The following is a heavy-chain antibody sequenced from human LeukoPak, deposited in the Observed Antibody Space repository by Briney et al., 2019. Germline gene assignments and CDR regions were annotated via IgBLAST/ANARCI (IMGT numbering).Heavy chain of an antibody. V-gene: IGHV3-30*02. CDR2: IRYDGSNK. CDR3: ADEVILVVRASMPVAFDL. J-gene: IGHJ3*01. CDR1: ALTLTIYG. Sequence: LPGRSLRPSCVPAALTLTIYGMRWVRHPPGRGLEWVAFIRYDGSNKYYEDSVKGRFTISRDNSKNTLYVQMNRLRAEDTAVYYCADEVILVVRASMPVAFDLGGQGTMVTVSS. D-gene: IGHD2-2*01.